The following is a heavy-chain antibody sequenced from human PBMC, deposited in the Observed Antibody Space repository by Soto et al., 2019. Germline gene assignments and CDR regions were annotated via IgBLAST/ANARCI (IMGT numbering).Heavy chain of an antibody. CDR2: IYYSGST. CDR1: GGSISSGDYY. V-gene: IGHV4-30-4*01. J-gene: IGHJ6*02. CDR3: ARDKEGGTTVNPYYYYGMDV. Sequence: SETLSLTCTVSGGSISSGDYYWSWIRQPPGKGLEWIGYIYYSGSTYYNPSLKSRVTISVDTSKNQFSLKLSSVTAADTAVYYCARDKEGGTTVNPYYYYGMDVWGQGTTVTVSS. D-gene: IGHD4-17*01.